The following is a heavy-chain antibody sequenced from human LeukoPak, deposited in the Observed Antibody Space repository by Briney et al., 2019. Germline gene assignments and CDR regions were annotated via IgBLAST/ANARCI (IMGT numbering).Heavy chain of an antibody. V-gene: IGHV3-33*01. D-gene: IGHD1-26*01. J-gene: IGHJ4*02. CDR2: IWYDGSNK. Sequence: PGRSLRLSCAASGFTSSNYGMHWVRQAPGKGLEWVAVIWYDGSNKYYADSVKGRFTISRDSSKNTPYLQMNSLRAEDTAVYYCARDKEGPYSGSYGIIDYWGQGTLVTVSS. CDR3: ARDKEGPYSGSYGIIDY. CDR1: GFTSSNYG.